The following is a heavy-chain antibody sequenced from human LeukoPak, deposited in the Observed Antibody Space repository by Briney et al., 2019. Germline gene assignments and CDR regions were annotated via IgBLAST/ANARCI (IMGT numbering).Heavy chain of an antibody. CDR3: ARDREVVAFDI. Sequence: GGCLRLSCAASGFTFSDYYMSWSRQPPGKGLEWVSYISGSTTYTNYADTVRGRFTISRDNSKNPLYLQMNSLRAEDTAVYYCARDREVVAFDIWGQATMATVSS. J-gene: IGHJ3*02. D-gene: IGHD2-15*01. CDR1: GFTFSDYY. CDR2: ISGSTTYT. V-gene: IGHV3-11*05.